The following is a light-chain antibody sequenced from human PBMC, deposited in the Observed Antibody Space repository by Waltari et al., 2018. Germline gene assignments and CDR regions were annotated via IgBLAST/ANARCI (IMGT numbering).Light chain of an antibody. CDR3: QQFNTWWT. Sequence: EIVLTQSPATLSLSPGERATLSCRASQTVITYLAWYQQKPGQAPRLLIYGASTRATGIPARFSGSGSGTEFTLTISSLQSEDFAVYYCQQFNTWWTFGQGTKVEFK. V-gene: IGKV3-15*01. CDR2: GAS. CDR1: QTVITY. J-gene: IGKJ1*01.